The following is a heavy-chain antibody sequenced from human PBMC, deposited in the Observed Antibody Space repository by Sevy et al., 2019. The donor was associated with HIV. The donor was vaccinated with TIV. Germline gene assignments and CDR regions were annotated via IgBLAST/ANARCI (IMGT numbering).Heavy chain of an antibody. J-gene: IGHJ4*02. Sequence: GGSLRLSCAASGFTFNDYDMSWVRQAPGKGLKWVSAFNWNGAGTSYADSVKGRFTVSRDNAKNSLYLQMNTLRVEDTAFYYCAREKFCGGDCYYFDYWGQGILVTVSS. CDR1: GFTFNDYD. CDR3: AREKFCGGDCYYFDY. V-gene: IGHV3-20*04. D-gene: IGHD2-21*02. CDR2: FNWNGAGT.